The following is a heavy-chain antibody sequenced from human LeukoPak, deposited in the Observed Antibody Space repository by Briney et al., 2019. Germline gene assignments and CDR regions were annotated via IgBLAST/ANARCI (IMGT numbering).Heavy chain of an antibody. CDR1: GGSISSYY. Sequence: PSETLSLTCTVSGGSISSYYWSWIRQPPGKGLEWIGYIYYSGSTNYNPSLKSRVTISVDTSKNQFSLKLSSVTAADTAVYYCAGAARNYYYYYMDVWGKGTTVTVSS. J-gene: IGHJ6*03. CDR2: IYYSGST. CDR3: AGAARNYYYYYMDV. V-gene: IGHV4-59*01.